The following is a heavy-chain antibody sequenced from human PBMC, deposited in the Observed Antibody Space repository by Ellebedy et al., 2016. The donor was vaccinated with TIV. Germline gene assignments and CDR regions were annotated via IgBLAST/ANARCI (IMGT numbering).Heavy chain of an antibody. J-gene: IGHJ4*02. CDR1: GYTFTSYG. D-gene: IGHD4-23*01. CDR3: ATVLQPEVVTYNTGFDY. Sequence: ASVKVSCKASGYTFTSYGISWVRQAPGQGLEWMGWISAYNGNTNYAQKLQGRVTMTTDTSTSTAYMELRSLRSDDTAVYYCATVLQPEVVTYNTGFDYWGQGTLVTVSS. CDR2: ISAYNGNT. V-gene: IGHV1-18*04.